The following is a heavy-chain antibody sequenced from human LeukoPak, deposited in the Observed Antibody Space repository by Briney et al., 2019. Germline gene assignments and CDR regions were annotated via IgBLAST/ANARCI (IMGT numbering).Heavy chain of an antibody. D-gene: IGHD4-17*01. CDR1: GGTFSSYA. CDR3: ARGLEEMTTVRKEVY. J-gene: IGHJ4*02. Sequence: SVKVSCKASGGTFSSYAISWVRQAPGQGLEWMGGIIPIFGTANYAQKFQGRVTITADESTSTAYMELSSLRSEDTAVYYCARGLEEMTTVRKEVYWGQGTLVTVSS. V-gene: IGHV1-69*01. CDR2: IIPIFGTA.